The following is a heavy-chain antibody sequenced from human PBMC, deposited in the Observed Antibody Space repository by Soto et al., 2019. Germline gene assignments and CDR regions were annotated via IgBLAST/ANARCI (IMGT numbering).Heavy chain of an antibody. Sequence: QVQLVQSGTEVKKPGASVKVSCKTSGYTFTNHGINWVRQAPGQGLEWMGWINPYNANTNYAQKLQGRVTMTTDTSTTTAYMDLRSLTSDDPADYYCARERVAGIWGDAFESWGQGTVVTVSS. D-gene: IGHD3-16*01. J-gene: IGHJ3*02. CDR2: INPYNANT. V-gene: IGHV1-18*04. CDR1: GYTFTNHG. CDR3: ARERVAGIWGDAFES.